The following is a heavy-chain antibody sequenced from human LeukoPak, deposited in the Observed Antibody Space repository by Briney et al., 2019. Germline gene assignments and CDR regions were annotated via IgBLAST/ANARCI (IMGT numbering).Heavy chain of an antibody. CDR1: GGSFSGYY. V-gene: IGHV4-34*01. J-gene: IGHJ4*02. CDR3: ARAPVVPAGGIGY. Sequence: SETLSLTCAVYGGSFSGYYWSWIRQPPGKGLEWIGEINHSGSTNYNPSLKSRVTISVDTSKNQFSLKLSSVTAADTAVYYCARAPVVPAGGIGYWGQGTLVTVSS. CDR2: INHSGST. D-gene: IGHD2-2*01.